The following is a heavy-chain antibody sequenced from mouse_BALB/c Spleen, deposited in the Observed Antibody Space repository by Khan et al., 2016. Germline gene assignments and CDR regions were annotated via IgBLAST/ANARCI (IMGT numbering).Heavy chain of an antibody. CDR2: IDPFNGGT. J-gene: IGHJ4*01. V-gene: IGHV1S135*01. CDR1: GYSFTSYY. Sequence: VQLKQSGPELMKPGASVKISCKASGYSFTSYYMHWVKQSHGKSLEWIGYIDPFNGGTSYNQKFKGKATLTVDKSSSTAYMHLSSLTSEDSAVYYCASSTQSFYAMDYGGQGTSVTVSS. CDR3: ASSTQSFYAMDY. D-gene: IGHD1-1*01.